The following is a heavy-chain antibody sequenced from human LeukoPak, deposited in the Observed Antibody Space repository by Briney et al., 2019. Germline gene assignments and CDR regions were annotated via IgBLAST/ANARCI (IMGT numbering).Heavy chain of an antibody. J-gene: IGHJ4*02. D-gene: IGHD1-26*01. CDR3: ARCLSGTYYDY. Sequence: SETLSLTCTVSGGSINDYYWSWIRLPPGKGLEWIGYIYDSGSTNYNPSLKSRVTISVDTSTNQFSLKLSSVTAADTAVYYCARCLSGTYYDYWGQGTLVTVSS. CDR1: GGSINDYY. CDR2: IYDSGST. V-gene: IGHV4-59*01.